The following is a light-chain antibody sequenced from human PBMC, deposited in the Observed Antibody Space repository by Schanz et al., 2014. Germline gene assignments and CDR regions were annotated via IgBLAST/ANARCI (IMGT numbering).Light chain of an antibody. CDR2: DVS. CDR3: SSFTSSSSCL. CDR1: SSDVGGFNS. J-gene: IGLJ2*01. V-gene: IGLV2-14*03. Sequence: QSALTQPASVSGSPGQSITISCAGTSSDVGGFNSVSWYQHHPGKAPKLVIYDVSNRPSGLSNRFSGSKSGNTASLTISGLQAEDEADYYCSSFTSSSSCLFGGGTKLTVL.